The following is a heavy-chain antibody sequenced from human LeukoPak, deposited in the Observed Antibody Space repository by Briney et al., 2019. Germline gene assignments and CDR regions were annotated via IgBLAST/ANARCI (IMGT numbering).Heavy chain of an antibody. J-gene: IGHJ3*02. V-gene: IGHV4-34*01. CDR1: GGSFSGHY. CDR3: AKSNGYGLIDI. D-gene: IGHD3-22*01. CDR2: IDHLGST. Sequence: SETLSLTCAVYGGSFSGHYWTWIRQPPNKGLEWIGEIDHLGSTYYSPSLKSRVTISLDTSRNQFSLKLNSVTAADTAVYYCAKSNGYGLIDIWGQGTMVTVSS.